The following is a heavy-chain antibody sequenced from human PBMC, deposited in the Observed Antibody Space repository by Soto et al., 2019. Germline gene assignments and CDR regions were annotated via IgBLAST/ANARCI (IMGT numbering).Heavy chain of an antibody. CDR1: RVAFNNFI. J-gene: IGHJ6*02. V-gene: IGHV1-69*13. CDR2: IIPVFGTA. Sequence: GASVKVSCKASRVAFNNFIVTWVRQAPGLGLEWVGGIIPVFGTANYAQKFQGRVTITADESTSTSYMEVNNLRSEDTAVYYCAKVRYSSPMGYYYGMDVWGQGTTVTVSS. CDR3: AKVRYSSPMGYYYGMDV. D-gene: IGHD2-2*01.